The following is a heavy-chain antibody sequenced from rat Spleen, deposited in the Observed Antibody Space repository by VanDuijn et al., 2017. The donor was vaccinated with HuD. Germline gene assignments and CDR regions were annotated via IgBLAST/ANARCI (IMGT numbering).Heavy chain of an antibody. CDR1: GFTFSNYD. CDR2: ISTGGGNT. V-gene: IGHV5-25*01. CDR3: ARRHYGYTDYFDF. J-gene: IGHJ2*01. Sequence: EVQLVESGGGLVQPGRSLKLSCAASGFTFSNYDMAWVRQAPTKGLEWIASISTGGGNTYYRDSVKGRFTISRDNAKSTLSLQMDSLRSEDTATYYCARRHYGYTDYFDFWGQGVMVTVSP. D-gene: IGHD1-9*01.